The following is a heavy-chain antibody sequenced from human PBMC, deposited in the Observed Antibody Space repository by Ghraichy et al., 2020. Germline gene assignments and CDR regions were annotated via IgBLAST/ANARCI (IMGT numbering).Heavy chain of an antibody. CDR2: ISAYNGNT. V-gene: IGHV1-18*01. CDR3: ARQRYYDFWSGLQAGAYYFDY. CDR1: GYTFTSYG. Sequence: ASVKVSCKASGYTFTSYGISWVRQAPGQGLEWMGWISAYNGNTNYAQKLQGRVTMTTDTSTSTAYMELRSLRSDDTAVYYCARQRYYDFWSGLQAGAYYFDYWGQGTLVTVSS. D-gene: IGHD3-3*01. J-gene: IGHJ4*02.